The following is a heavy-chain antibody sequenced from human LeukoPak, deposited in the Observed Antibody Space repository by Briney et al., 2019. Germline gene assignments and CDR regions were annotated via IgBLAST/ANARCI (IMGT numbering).Heavy chain of an antibody. CDR3: ARIVVVPAAIGNYYYYMDV. CDR1: GGSFSGYY. CDR2: INHSGST. D-gene: IGHD2-2*02. Sequence: SETLSLTCAVYGGSFSGYYWSWIRQPPGKGLEWIGEINHSGSTNYNPSLKSRVTMSVDTSKNQFSLKLSSVTAADTAVYYCARIVVVPAAIGNYYYYMDVWGKGTTVTVSS. J-gene: IGHJ6*03. V-gene: IGHV4-34*01.